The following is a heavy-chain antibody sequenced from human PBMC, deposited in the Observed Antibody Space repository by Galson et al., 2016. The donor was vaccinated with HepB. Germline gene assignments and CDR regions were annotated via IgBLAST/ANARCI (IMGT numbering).Heavy chain of an antibody. D-gene: IGHD3-16*02. CDR1: GGPSFSSSA. V-gene: IGHV1-69*06. CDR2: IIPHFNTP. CDR3: ARSVSFGMDV. J-gene: IGHJ6*02. Sequence: SVKVSCKASGGPSFSSSAISWVRQAPGQGLEWMGLIIPHFNTPKYAQRFQDRVTISADKLSTTAYMELTSLRSEDTAVYYCARSVSFGMDVWGQGTTVAVSS.